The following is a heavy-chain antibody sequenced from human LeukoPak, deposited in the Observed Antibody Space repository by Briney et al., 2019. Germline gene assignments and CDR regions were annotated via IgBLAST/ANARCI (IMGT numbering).Heavy chain of an antibody. CDR2: ISTSSRYI. CDR3: ASADCSSSTCYLRRSWFDP. V-gene: IGHV3-21*01. J-gene: IGHJ5*02. CDR1: GFTLSNYD. D-gene: IGHD2-2*01. Sequence: TGGSLRLSCAASGFTLSNYDTKWVRHAPREGLECLSSISTSSRYIYYKDSVRGRFTISRDDGKSSLYLEMNSLRAEDTAVYYCASADCSSSTCYLRRSWFDPWGQGTLVTVS.